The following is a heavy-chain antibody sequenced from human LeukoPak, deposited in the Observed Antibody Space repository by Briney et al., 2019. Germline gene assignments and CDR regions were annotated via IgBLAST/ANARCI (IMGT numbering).Heavy chain of an antibody. V-gene: IGHV3-64*01. D-gene: IGHD3-10*01. CDR2: ISSNGRSI. J-gene: IGHJ5*02. CDR1: GFTFSDYA. CDR3: ARARIRGEGWFDP. Sequence: GGSLRLSCAASGFTFSDYAMHWVRQSPGKELEYVSAISSNGRSIHYASSVEGRFTISRDNSQNTLYLQMNSLRAEDTAVYYCARARIRGEGWFDPWGQGTLVTVSS.